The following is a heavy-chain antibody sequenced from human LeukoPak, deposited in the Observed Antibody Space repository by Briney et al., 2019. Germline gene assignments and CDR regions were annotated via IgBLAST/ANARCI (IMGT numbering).Heavy chain of an antibody. CDR2: INNDGSST. V-gene: IGHV3-74*01. Sequence: PGGSLRLSCATSGFIFGNYRMHWVRQAPGEGLVWVSRINNDGSSTTYADSVKGRFTISRDNAKNTLYLQMNSLRAEDTAVYYCARDMGGSYIGVSDCWGQGTLVTVSS. D-gene: IGHD1-26*01. CDR1: GFIFGNYR. J-gene: IGHJ4*02. CDR3: ARDMGGSYIGVSDC.